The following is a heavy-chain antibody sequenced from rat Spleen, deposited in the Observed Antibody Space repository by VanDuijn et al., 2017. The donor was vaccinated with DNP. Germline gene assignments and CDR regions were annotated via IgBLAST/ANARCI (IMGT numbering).Heavy chain of an antibody. V-gene: IGHV5-25*01. CDR1: GFTFSDYN. D-gene: IGHD1-11*01. J-gene: IGHJ4*01. Sequence: EVQLVESGGGLVQPGRSLKLSCAASGFTFSDYNMAWVRQAPKKGLEWVASISTVGDNAYYRDSVKGRFTISRDNAKSTLYQQMESLRSEDTATYYCAKDMNYGGLYALDAWGQGTSVTVSS. CDR2: ISTVGDNA. CDR3: AKDMNYGGLYALDA.